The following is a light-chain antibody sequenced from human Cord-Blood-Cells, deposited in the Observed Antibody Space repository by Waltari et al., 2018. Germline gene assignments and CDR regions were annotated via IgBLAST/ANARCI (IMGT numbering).Light chain of an antibody. CDR2: DAS. CDR1: QSISSW. J-gene: IGKJ1*01. V-gene: IGKV1-5*01. CDR3: QQYNSYST. Sequence: DIQMTQSPSTLYAYVGDRVTITCRASQSISSWLAWYQQKPGKAPKLLIYDASSLESGVPSRFSGSGSGTEFTLTISSLQPDDFATYYCQQYNSYSTFGQGTKVEIK.